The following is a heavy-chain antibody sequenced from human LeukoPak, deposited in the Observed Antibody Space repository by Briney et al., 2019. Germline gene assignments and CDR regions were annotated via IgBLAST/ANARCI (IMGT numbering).Heavy chain of an antibody. CDR3: AREGGWDEGFDY. CDR1: GFTFSTYN. V-gene: IGHV3-74*01. J-gene: IGHJ4*02. D-gene: IGHD1-26*01. CDR2: INSDGSSN. Sequence: GGSLRLSCAASGFTFSTYNMNWVRQAPGKGLVWVSRINSDGSSNSYADSVKGRFTISRDNAKNTLYLQMNSLRAEDTAVYYCAREGGWDEGFDYWGQGTLVTVSS.